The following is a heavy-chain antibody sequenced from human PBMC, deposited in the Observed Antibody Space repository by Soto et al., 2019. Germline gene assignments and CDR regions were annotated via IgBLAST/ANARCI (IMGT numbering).Heavy chain of an antibody. V-gene: IGHV1-69*06. CDR1: GGTFSSYS. CDR2: IIPIFGTA. J-gene: IGHJ6*02. D-gene: IGHD2-2*01. Sequence: SVEVSCKASGGTFSSYSISWVLQAPGQGLEWMGGIIPIFGTANYAQKFQGRVTITADKSTSTAYMELSSLRSEDTAVYYCAGGIVPAASYYYYGMDVWGQGTTVTVSS. CDR3: AGGIVPAASYYYYGMDV.